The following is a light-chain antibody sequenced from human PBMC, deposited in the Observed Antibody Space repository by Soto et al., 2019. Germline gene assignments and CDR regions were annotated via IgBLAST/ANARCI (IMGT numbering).Light chain of an antibody. Sequence: DIVMTQSPDSLAVSLGERATINGKSSQSVLYTSNNKNYLAGNHQKPGHPPKLLIYWASTRESGVPDRFSGSGSGTDFTLTISSLQAEDVAVYYCQQYYSTPLTFGGGTKVEIK. V-gene: IGKV4-1*01. CDR3: QQYYSTPLT. J-gene: IGKJ4*01. CDR2: WAS. CDR1: QSVLYTSNNKNY.